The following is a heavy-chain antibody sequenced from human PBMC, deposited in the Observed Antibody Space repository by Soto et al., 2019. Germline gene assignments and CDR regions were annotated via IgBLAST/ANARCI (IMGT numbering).Heavy chain of an antibody. CDR1: GYSFTDYH. V-gene: IGHV1-2*06. J-gene: IGHJ6*02. D-gene: IGHD2-8*01. Sequence: QVQLVQSGAEVKKPGASVKVSCKASGYSFTDYHIHWVRQAPGQGLEWLGRINPKSGGTSTAQKFQGRVTMTTGTSISTASMELTRLTTDDTAIYYCARGDSTDCSNGVCSFFYNHDMDVWGQGTTVTVSS. CDR3: ARGDSTDCSNGVCSFFYNHDMDV. CDR2: INPKSGGT.